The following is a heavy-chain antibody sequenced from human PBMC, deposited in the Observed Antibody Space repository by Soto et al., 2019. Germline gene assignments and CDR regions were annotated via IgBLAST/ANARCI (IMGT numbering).Heavy chain of an antibody. V-gene: IGHV4-31*03. D-gene: IGHD2-21*01. Sequence: PSETLSLTCTVSGGSISSGGYYWSWIRQHPGKGLEWIGYIYYSGSTYYNPSLKSRVTISVDTSKNQFSLKLSSVTAADTAVYYCARGLSDYSSPTEFDPWGQGTLVTVSS. CDR2: IYYSGST. CDR3: ARGLSDYSSPTEFDP. CDR1: GGSISSGGYY. J-gene: IGHJ5*02.